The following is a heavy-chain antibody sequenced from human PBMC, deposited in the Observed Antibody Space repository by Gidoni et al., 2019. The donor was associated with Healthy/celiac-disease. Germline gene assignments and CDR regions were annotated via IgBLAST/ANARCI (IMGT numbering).Heavy chain of an antibody. D-gene: IGHD3-16*01. V-gene: IGHV1-58*01. CDR1: GSTFTSSA. CDR2: IVVGSGNT. Sequence: QMQLVQSGPEVKKPGTSVTVSCTASGSTFTSSAVQWVRQARGQRLEWIGWIVVGSGNTNYAQKFQERVTITRDMSTSTAYMELSSLRSEDTAVYYCAAGGEMATIDAFDIWGQGTMVTVSS. CDR3: AAGGEMATIDAFDI. J-gene: IGHJ3*02.